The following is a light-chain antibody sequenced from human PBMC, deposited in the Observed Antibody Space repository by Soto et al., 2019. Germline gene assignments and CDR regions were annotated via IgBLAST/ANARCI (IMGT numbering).Light chain of an antibody. J-gene: IGLJ2*01. V-gene: IGLV1-51*01. CDR3: GTWDSSLAGV. Sequence: QSVLTQPPSVSAAPGQKVTISCSGSSSNIGNNYVSWYQQLPGTAPKLLIYDNNKRPSGIPARFSGSKSGTSATLGITGLQTGDEADYYCGTWDSSLAGVFGGGTKVTVL. CDR2: DNN. CDR1: SSNIGNNY.